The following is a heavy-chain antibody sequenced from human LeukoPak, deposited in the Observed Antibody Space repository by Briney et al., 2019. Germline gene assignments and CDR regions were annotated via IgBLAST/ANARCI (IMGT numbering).Heavy chain of an antibody. J-gene: IGHJ4*02. CDR2: ISDIGSI. V-gene: IGHV4-59*08. CDR1: GGSISSYY. CDR3: AGHHPRNTVDF. D-gene: IGHD2/OR15-2a*01. Sequence: SETLSLTCTVSGGSISSYYWSWIRQPPGKGLEWIAYISDIGSINYNPSLKSRVTTSLDTSKNQFSLKLSSVTAADTAVYYCAGHHPRNTVDFWGQGTLVTVSS.